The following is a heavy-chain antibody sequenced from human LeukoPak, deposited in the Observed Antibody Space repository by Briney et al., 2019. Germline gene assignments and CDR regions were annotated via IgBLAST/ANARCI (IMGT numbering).Heavy chain of an antibody. CDR2: ISGSGGST. Sequence: GGSLRLSCAASGFTFSSYAMSWVRQAPGKGLEWVSAISGSGGSTYYADSVKGRFTISRDNSKNTLYLQMNSLRAEDTVVYYCAKGIYYSSSPFDYWGQGTLVTVSS. CDR3: AKGIYYSSSPFDY. CDR1: GFTFSSYA. V-gene: IGHV3-23*01. D-gene: IGHD6-6*01. J-gene: IGHJ4*02.